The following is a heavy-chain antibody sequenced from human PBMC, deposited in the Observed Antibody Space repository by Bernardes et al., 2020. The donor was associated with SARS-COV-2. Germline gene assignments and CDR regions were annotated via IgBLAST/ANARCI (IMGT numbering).Heavy chain of an antibody. V-gene: IGHV3-23*01. J-gene: IGHJ6*04. Sequence: PGKGLEWVSAIGGSGVCPYYADSVKGRFTISRDNSKNTVYLQMDSLRAEDTAVYYCAKESTYDFWRGYVFKYCMDVWGKGTAVTVS. D-gene: IGHD3-3*01. CDR3: AKESTYDFWRGYVFKYCMDV. CDR2: IGGSGVCP.